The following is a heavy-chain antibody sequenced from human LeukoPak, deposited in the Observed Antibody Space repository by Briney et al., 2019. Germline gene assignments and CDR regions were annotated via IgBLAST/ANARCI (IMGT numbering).Heavy chain of an antibody. Sequence: ASVKVSCKASGYTFTGYYMHWVRQAPGQGLEWMGRINPNSGGTNYAQKFQGRVTITRDTTATTAYMELSSLRSEDTAVYYCARHLIAVAVNHYYYGIDVWGQGATVTVSS. CDR1: GYTFTGYY. CDR2: INPNSGGT. CDR3: ARHLIAVAVNHYYYGIDV. J-gene: IGHJ6*02. V-gene: IGHV1-2*06. D-gene: IGHD6-19*01.